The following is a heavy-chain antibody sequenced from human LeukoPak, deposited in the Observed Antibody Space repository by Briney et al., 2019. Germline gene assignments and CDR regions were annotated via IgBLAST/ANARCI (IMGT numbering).Heavy chain of an antibody. V-gene: IGHV3-48*01. J-gene: IGHJ4*02. Sequence: GGSLRLSCAAPGFTFSSYSMNWVRQAPGKGLEWVSYISNSGSTTYYADSVKGRFTISRDNAKNSLYLQMNSLRVEDTAVYYRARGDTAVARGEYWGQGTLVTVSS. D-gene: IGHD6-19*01. CDR2: ISNSGSTT. CDR1: GFTFSSYS. CDR3: ARGDTAVARGEY.